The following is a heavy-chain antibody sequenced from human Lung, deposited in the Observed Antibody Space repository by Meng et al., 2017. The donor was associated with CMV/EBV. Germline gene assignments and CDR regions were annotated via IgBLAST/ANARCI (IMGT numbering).Heavy chain of an antibody. J-gene: IGHJ6*02. V-gene: IGHV3-23*01. D-gene: IGHD6-19*01. Sequence: GGSXRLXCAASGFTFNNYVMNWVRQAPGKGLEWVSTISASGGTTYYAESVKGRLTISRDNSRNTVYLQMNSLRVGDTAVYYCAKDSRWRHSAGWYGLDVWXQGNXVTVSS. CDR3: AKDSRWRHSAGWYGLDV. CDR1: GFTFNNYV. CDR2: ISASGGTT.